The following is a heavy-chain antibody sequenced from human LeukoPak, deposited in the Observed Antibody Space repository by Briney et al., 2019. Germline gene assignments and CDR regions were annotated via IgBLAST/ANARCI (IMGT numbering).Heavy chain of an antibody. J-gene: IGHJ4*02. CDR1: GCSFTNYW. CDR2: IYPGDSDT. D-gene: IGHD6-13*01. V-gene: IGHV5-51*01. Sequence: GESLQISCKGSGCSFTNYWIGWVRQMPGKGLEGMGIIYPGDSDTTYSPSFQGQVTISADKSISTAYLQWSSLKASDTAMYYCARSGGFSSSNDYWGQGTLVTVSS. CDR3: ARSGGFSSSNDY.